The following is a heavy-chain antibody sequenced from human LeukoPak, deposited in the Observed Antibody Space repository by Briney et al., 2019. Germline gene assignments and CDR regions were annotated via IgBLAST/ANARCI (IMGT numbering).Heavy chain of an antibody. J-gene: IGHJ4*02. V-gene: IGHV3-21*01. CDR3: ARGLKLGTDY. CDR2: ISSSSAYI. D-gene: IGHD7-27*01. CDR1: GFCFSSYN. Sequence: GGSLRLSCAASGFCFSSYNMYWVRQTPGKGLEWVSSISSSSAYIYYADSVKGRFTISRDNAENSLYLQMNSLRAEDTAVYYCARGLKLGTDYWGQGTLVTVSS.